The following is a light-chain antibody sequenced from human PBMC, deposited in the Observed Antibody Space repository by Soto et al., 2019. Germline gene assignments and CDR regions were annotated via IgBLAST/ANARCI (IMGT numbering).Light chain of an antibody. V-gene: IGKV3-20*01. Sequence: EIVLTQSPGTLSLSPGERATLSCRASQSVSSSYLAWYQQKPGQAPRLLIYGASSRATGIPARFSGSGSGTEFTLTISSLQSEDFAVYYCQQYGSSRQTFGQGTKVDI. CDR1: QSVSSSY. CDR3: QQYGSSRQT. CDR2: GAS. J-gene: IGKJ1*01.